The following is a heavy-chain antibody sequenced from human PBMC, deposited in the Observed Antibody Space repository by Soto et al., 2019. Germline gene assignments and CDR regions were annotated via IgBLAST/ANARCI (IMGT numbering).Heavy chain of an antibody. Sequence: PGGSLRLSCAASGFTFSSYWMSWVRQAPGKGLEWVANIKQDGSEKYDVDSVKGRFTISRDNAKNSLYLQMNSLRAEDTAVYYCTTDGSFAQHVWGQGIMVTVSS. CDR3: TTDGSFAQHV. V-gene: IGHV3-7*01. D-gene: IGHD1-1*01. CDR1: GFTFSSYW. CDR2: IKQDGSEK. J-gene: IGHJ3*01.